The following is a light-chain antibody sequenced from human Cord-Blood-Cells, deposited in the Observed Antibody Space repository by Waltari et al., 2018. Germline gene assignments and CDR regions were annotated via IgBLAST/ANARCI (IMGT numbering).Light chain of an antibody. CDR1: QRVSSSY. CDR3: QQYGSSPRT. V-gene: IGKV3-20*01. J-gene: IGKJ1*01. Sequence: EIVLTQSPGTLSLSPGEGATLSCRASQRVSSSYLAWYQQKPGQAPRLLIYGASSRATGIPDRFSGSGSGTDFTLTISRLEPEDFAVYYCQQYGSSPRTFGQGTKVEIK. CDR2: GAS.